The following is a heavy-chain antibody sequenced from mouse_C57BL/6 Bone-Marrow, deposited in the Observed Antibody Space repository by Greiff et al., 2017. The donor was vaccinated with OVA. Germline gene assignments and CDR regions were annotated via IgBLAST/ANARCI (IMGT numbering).Heavy chain of an antibody. CDR3: ARYYYDYPFDY. D-gene: IGHD2-4*01. V-gene: IGHV14-2*01. CDR2: IDPEDGAT. J-gene: IGHJ2*01. CDR1: GFNIKDYY. Sequence: EVQLQQSGAELVKPGASVKLSCTASGFNIKDYYMHWVKQRTEQGLEWIGWIDPEDGATKYAPKFQGKATITADTSSNTAYLQLSSLTSEDTAVYYCARYYYDYPFDYWGQGTTLTVSS.